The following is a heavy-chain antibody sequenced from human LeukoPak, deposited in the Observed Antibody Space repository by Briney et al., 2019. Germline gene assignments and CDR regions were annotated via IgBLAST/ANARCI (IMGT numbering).Heavy chain of an antibody. J-gene: IGHJ2*01. V-gene: IGHV3-64*01. Sequence: PGGSLRLSCAASGFTFSSYAMHWVRQAPGKGLEYVSAISSNGGITYYANSVKGRFTISRDNSKNTLYLQMGSLRAEDMAVYYCARIGDHSYWYSDLWGRGTLVTVS. D-gene: IGHD4-11*01. CDR1: GFTFSSYA. CDR2: ISSNGGIT. CDR3: ARIGDHSYWYSDL.